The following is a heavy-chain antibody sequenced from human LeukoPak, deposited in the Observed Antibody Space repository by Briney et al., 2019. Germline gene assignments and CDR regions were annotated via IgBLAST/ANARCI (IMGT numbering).Heavy chain of an antibody. Sequence: ASVKVSCKASGYTFTGYYMHWVRQAPGQGLEWMGWINPNSRGTNYAQKFQGRVTMTRDTSISTAYMDLNRLRSDDTAVYYCARSDGYGLVGIWGQGTMVTVSS. CDR2: INPNSRGT. J-gene: IGHJ3*02. D-gene: IGHD3-10*01. CDR3: ARSDGYGLVGI. V-gene: IGHV1-2*02. CDR1: GYTFTGYY.